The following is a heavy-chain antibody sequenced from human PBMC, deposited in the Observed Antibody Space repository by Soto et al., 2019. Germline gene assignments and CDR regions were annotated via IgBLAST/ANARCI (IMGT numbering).Heavy chain of an antibody. Sequence: ASVKVSCKASGYTFTAYYIHWVRQAPGQGPEWLGWINPKSGGTKFAQKFQGRVTMTRDTSISTAYMELTRLRSDDTAVYYCARTGVQDLGDYYYYYGLVVWGQGTTVTVSS. V-gene: IGHV1-2*02. D-gene: IGHD7-27*01. CDR3: ARTGVQDLGDYYYYYGLVV. CDR2: INPKSGGT. J-gene: IGHJ6*02. CDR1: GYTFTAYY.